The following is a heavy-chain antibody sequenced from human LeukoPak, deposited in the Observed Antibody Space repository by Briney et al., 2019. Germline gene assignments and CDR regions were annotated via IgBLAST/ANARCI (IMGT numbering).Heavy chain of an antibody. D-gene: IGHD3-22*01. CDR2: VYYSGNT. J-gene: IGHJ4*02. V-gene: IGHV4-59*01. CDR3: ASGHYDSSGYVDDY. Sequence: SETLSLTCTVSGASISTNYWSWIRQPPEKGLEWIGYVYYSGNTNYNPSLKSRVTISVDTSKNQFSLKLSSVTAADTAVYYCASGHYDSSGYVDDYWGQGTLVTVSS. CDR1: GASISTNY.